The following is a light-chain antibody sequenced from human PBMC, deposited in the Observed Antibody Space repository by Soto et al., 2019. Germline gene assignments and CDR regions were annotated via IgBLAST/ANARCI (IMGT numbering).Light chain of an antibody. CDR2: GAS. V-gene: IGKV3-15*01. CDR3: QQNDKWPWT. Sequence: DIVMTQSPATLSMSPGERATLSCRASQTINNNLAWNQQKPGQAPRLLIYGASTRATGIPDRFSGSGSGTEFTLTISSLQSEDFAVYYCQQNDKWPWTF. CDR1: QTINNN. J-gene: IGKJ1*01.